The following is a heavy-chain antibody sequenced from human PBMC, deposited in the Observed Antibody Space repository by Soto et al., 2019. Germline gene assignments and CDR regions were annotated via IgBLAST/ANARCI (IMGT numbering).Heavy chain of an antibody. Sequence: SVKVSCKASGGTFSSYAISWVRQAPGQGLEWMGGIIPIFGTANYAQKFQGRVTITADESTSTAYMELSSLRSEDTAVYYCASRYSYGPMGDYWGQGTLVTVSS. V-gene: IGHV1-69*13. CDR3: ASRYSYGPMGDY. J-gene: IGHJ4*02. CDR1: GGTFSSYA. CDR2: IIPIFGTA. D-gene: IGHD5-18*01.